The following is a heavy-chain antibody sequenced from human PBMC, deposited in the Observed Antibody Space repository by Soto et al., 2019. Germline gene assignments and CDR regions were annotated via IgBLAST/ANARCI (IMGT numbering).Heavy chain of an antibody. CDR3: AREGRYCSGGSCFRFDP. CDR2: IIPIFGTA. D-gene: IGHD2-15*01. CDR1: GGTFSSYA. V-gene: IGHV1-69*13. J-gene: IGHJ5*02. Sequence: SVKVSCKASGGTFSSYAISWVRQAPGQGLEWMGGIIPIFGTANYAQKFQGRVTITADESTSTAYMELSSLRSEDTAVYYCAREGRYCSGGSCFRFDPWGQGTLVTVSS.